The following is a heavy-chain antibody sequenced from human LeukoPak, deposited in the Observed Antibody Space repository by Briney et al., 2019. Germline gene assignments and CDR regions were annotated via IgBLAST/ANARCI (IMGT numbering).Heavy chain of an antibody. CDR2: INPDSGVT. CDR1: GYTFIGYY. Sequence: ASVKVSCRASGYTFIGYYMQWVRQAPGQGPEWMGWINPDSGVTNYAQKFQGRVTMTRDTSINTAYMEVSRLRSDGTAVYYCARDPSGDSSGFPFDHWGQGTLVTVSS. D-gene: IGHD3-22*01. V-gene: IGHV1-2*02. J-gene: IGHJ4*02. CDR3: ARDPSGDSSGFPFDH.